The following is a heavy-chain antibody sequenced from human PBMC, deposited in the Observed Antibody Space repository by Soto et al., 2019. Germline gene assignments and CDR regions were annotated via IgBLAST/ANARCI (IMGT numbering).Heavy chain of an antibody. J-gene: IGHJ4*02. V-gene: IGHV3-48*03. CDR2: ISSSGSII. Sequence: PGGSLRLSCAVSGVTFSGYEMNWVRQAPGKGLEWISYISSSGSIIYYADSVKGRFTISRDNAKNSLFLQMNSLRAENTAVYYCASLCIPQFNFFDYWDQGTLVTVSS. CDR3: ASLCIPQFNFFDY. CDR1: GVTFSGYE.